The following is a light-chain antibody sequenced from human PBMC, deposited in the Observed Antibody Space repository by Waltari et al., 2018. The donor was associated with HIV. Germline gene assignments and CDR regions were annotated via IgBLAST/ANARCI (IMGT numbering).Light chain of an antibody. CDR1: QSVSRD. CDR3: QQRSIWPPALT. V-gene: IGKV3-11*01. Sequence: EIVLTQSPATLSLSPGERATPSCRASQSVSRDLAWYQQKPGQAPRLLIYDASNSATGIPARFSGSGSGTDFTLTISSLEAEDFAVYYCQQRSIWPPALTFGGGTKVEIK. J-gene: IGKJ4*01. CDR2: DAS.